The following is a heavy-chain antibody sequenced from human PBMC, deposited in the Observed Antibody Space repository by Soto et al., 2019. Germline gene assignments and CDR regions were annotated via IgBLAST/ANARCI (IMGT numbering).Heavy chain of an antibody. CDR1: GDSVSGNSAA. Sequence: SQTLSLTCAISGDSVSGNSAAWNWIRQSPSRGLEWLGRTYYRSKWYNDYAVSVKSRITINPDTSKNQFSLQLNSVTPEDTAVYYCAREYYCSGGSCRNWFDPWGQGTLVTVSS. CDR2: TYYRSKWYN. J-gene: IGHJ5*02. D-gene: IGHD2-15*01. V-gene: IGHV6-1*01. CDR3: AREYYCSGGSCRNWFDP.